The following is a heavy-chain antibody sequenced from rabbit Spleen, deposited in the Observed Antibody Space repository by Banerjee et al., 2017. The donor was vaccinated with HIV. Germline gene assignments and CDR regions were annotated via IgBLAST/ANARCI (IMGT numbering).Heavy chain of an antibody. V-gene: IGHV1S45*01. CDR3: ARDTSSSFSSYGMDL. J-gene: IGHJ6*01. D-gene: IGHD1-1*01. Sequence: QQQLVESGGGLVQPEGSLTLTCTASGFSFSNKYVMCWVRQAPGKGLEWIACINTSSGNTVYASWAKGRFTISKTSSTTVTLQMTSLTAADTATYFCARDTSSSFSSYGMDLWGPGTLVTV. CDR2: INTSSGNT. CDR1: GFSFSNKYV.